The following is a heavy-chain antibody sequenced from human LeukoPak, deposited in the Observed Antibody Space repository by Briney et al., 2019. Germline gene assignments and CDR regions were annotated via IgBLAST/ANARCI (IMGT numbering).Heavy chain of an antibody. V-gene: IGHV4-39*01. Sequence: KPSETLSLTCTVSGGSISSGSHYWGWIRQPPGKGLEWIGSIYYSGNTYDNPSLKSRVTISVDTSKNQFSLKLSSVTAADTAVYYCARRSNGAPFDPWGQGTLVTVSS. CDR2: IYYSGNT. CDR1: GGSISSGSHY. CDR3: ARRSNGAPFDP. D-gene: IGHD2-8*01. J-gene: IGHJ5*02.